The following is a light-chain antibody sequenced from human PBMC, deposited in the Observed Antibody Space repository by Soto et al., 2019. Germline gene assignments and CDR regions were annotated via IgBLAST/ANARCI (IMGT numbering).Light chain of an antibody. Sequence: EILMTQSPATLSVSPCDSATLSCRASRSVDTDLAWYQQKPGQAPRLLVFATSARATGVPDRFSGSGSGTEFTLTISSLQSEDFAVYYCEQYNNWPITFGQGTRLEIK. V-gene: IGKV3-15*01. CDR3: EQYNNWPIT. CDR2: ATS. CDR1: RSVDTD. J-gene: IGKJ5*01.